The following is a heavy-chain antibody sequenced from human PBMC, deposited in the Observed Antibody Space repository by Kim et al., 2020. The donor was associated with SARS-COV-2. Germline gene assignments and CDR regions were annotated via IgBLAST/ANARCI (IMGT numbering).Heavy chain of an antibody. V-gene: IGHV1-69*04. CDR2: IIPILVIA. CDR3: RIVWFGELFAAFDY. CDR1: GGTFSSYA. D-gene: IGHD3-10*01. J-gene: IGHJ4*02. Sequence: SVKVSCKASGGTFSSYAISWVLQSPGQLLYLIVRIIPILVIANYAQKFQGRVTITADKSTSTAYMELSSLRSEDTAVYYCRIVWFGELFAAFDYWGQGTLVTVSS.